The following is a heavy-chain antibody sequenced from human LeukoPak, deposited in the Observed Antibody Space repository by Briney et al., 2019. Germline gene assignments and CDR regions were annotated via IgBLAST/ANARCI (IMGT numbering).Heavy chain of an antibody. J-gene: IGHJ4*02. V-gene: IGHV3-23*01. CDR2: ISGSGGST. CDR1: GFTFSSYA. D-gene: IGHD6-19*01. Sequence: GGSLRLSCAASGFTFSSYAMSWVRQAPGKGLEWVSAISGSGGSTYYADSVKGRFTISRDNSKNTLYLQMNSLRAEDTAVYYCARDLSIAVAGSFDYWGQGTLVTVS. CDR3: ARDLSIAVAGSFDY.